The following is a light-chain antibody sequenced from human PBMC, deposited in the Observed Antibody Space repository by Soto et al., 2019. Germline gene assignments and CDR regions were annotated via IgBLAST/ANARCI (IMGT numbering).Light chain of an antibody. CDR1: QSVSIY. CDR2: DAS. CDR3: QQRSNWPPMYT. J-gene: IGKJ2*01. V-gene: IGKV3-11*01. Sequence: EIVLTQSPATLSLSPGERATLSCRASQSVSIYLAWYQQKPGQAPRLLIYDASNRATGIPARFSGSGSGTDFTLTISILEPEDFAVYYCQQRSNWPPMYTVGQGTKLEIK.